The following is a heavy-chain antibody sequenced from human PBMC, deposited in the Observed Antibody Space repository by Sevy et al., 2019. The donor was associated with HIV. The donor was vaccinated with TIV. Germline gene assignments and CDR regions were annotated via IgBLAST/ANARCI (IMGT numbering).Heavy chain of an antibody. Sequence: SETLSLTCIVSGGSISSYSWSWIRQPAGKGLEWIGRIHSGGSTNYNPSLKSRVTMSLDTSKNQFSLNLSSVSAADTAVYFCARVSPNTDRDYYYYAMDVWGQGTTVTVSS. CDR2: IHSGGST. CDR3: ARVSPNTDRDYYYYAMDV. J-gene: IGHJ6*02. D-gene: IGHD3-22*01. CDR1: GGSISSYS. V-gene: IGHV4-4*07.